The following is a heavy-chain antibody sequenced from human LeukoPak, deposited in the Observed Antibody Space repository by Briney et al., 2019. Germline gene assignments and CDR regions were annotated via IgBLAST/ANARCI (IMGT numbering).Heavy chain of an antibody. CDR1: GYTFTSYG. D-gene: IGHD5-18*01. CDR2: ISAYNGNT. CDR3: ARSYSFGFWFDP. J-gene: IGHJ5*02. Sequence: GASVKVSCKASGYTFTSYGISWVRQAPGQGLEWMGWISAYNGNTNYAQKLQGRVTMTTDTSTSPAYMELRSLRSDDTDVYYCARSYSFGFWFDPWGQGTLVTVSS. V-gene: IGHV1-18*01.